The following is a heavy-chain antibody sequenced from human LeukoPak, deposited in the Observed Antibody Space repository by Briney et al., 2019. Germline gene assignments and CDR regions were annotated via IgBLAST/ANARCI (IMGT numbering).Heavy chain of an antibody. Sequence: ASVKVSCKASGYTFTDYYMHWVRQAPGQGLEWMGWINPNSGGTNYAQKFQGRVTMTRDTSISTAYMELSRLRSDDTAVYYCARLTGGYYYYYMDVWGKGTTVTVSS. J-gene: IGHJ6*03. CDR3: ARLTGGYYYYYMDV. D-gene: IGHD2-8*02. CDR1: GYTFTDYY. V-gene: IGHV1-2*02. CDR2: INPNSGGT.